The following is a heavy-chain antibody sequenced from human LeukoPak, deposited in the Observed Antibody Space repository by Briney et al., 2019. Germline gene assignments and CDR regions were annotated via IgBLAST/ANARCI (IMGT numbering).Heavy chain of an antibody. D-gene: IGHD2-2*01. J-gene: IGHJ2*01. CDR1: SGSFSGYY. CDR2: INHSGST. Sequence: PSETLSLTCAVYSGSFSGYYWSWLRQPPGKGLEWIGEINHSGSTNYNPSLESRVTISVDTSKNQFSLKLSSVTAADTAVYYCARGPGAVVPAAIRRGYFDLWGRGTLVTVSS. CDR3: ARGPGAVVPAAIRRGYFDL. V-gene: IGHV4-34*01.